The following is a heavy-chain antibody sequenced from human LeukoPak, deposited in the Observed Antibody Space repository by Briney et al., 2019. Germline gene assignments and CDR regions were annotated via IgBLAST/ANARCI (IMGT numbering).Heavy chain of an antibody. J-gene: IGHJ3*02. D-gene: IGHD1-1*01. V-gene: IGHV3-48*02. CDR2: INSGSYTI. CDR3: ARVLLERPGIDSFDM. Sequence: GGSLRLSCGASGFRLGSYSMDWVRQAPGKGLEWVSHINSGSYTIYYADSVKGRFTISRDNAGNSLYLQMNILRDEDTAVYYCARVLLERPGIDSFDMWGQGTMVTVSS. CDR1: GFRLGSYS.